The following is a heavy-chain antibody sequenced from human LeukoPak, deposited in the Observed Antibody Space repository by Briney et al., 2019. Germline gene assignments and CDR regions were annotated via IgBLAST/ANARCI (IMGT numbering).Heavy chain of an antibody. CDR1: GFTFSSYW. D-gene: IGHD3-10*01. CDR3: TSYYYGSGSYYNSPYYFDY. J-gene: IGHJ4*02. Sequence: GGSLRLSCAASGFTFSSYWMHWVRQAPGKGLVWVSRINSDGSSTSYADSVKGRFTISRDNAKNTLYLQMNSLKTEDTAVYYCTSYYYGSGSYYNSPYYFDYWGQGTLVTVSS. V-gene: IGHV3-74*01. CDR2: INSDGSST.